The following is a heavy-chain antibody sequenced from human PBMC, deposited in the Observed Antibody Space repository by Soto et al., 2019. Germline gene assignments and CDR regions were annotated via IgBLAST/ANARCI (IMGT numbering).Heavy chain of an antibody. CDR3: ARVENVWLRAMEV. CDR2: ISYDGSNK. J-gene: IGHJ6*02. CDR1: GFTFSSYA. Sequence: QVQLVESGGGVVQPGRSLRLSCAASGFTFSSYAMHGVRQAPGKGLEWVAVISYDGSNKYYADSVKGRFTISRDNSKNTLYLQMNSLRAADTAVYYCARVENVWLRAMEVWGQGTTVTVSS. D-gene: IGHD5-12*01. V-gene: IGHV3-30-3*01.